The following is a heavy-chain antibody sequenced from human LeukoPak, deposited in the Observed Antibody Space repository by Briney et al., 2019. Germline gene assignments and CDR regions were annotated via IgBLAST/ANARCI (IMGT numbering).Heavy chain of an antibody. D-gene: IGHD3-9*01. Sequence: GGALRLSCAASGFTFSDYYMSWIRQAPGRGGEGVSYISSSGSTIYYADSLWGRFTISRDNGKNSLYLQMNRLRAEDTAVYYCARDRYYDILTGYYSSYYYYYMDVWGKGTTVTVSS. J-gene: IGHJ6*03. CDR3: ARDRYYDILTGYYSSYYYYYMDV. CDR1: GFTFSDYY. CDR2: ISSSGSTI. V-gene: IGHV3-11*04.